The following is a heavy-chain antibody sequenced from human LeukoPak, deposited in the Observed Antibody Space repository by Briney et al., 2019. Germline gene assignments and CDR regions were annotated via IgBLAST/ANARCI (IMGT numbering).Heavy chain of an antibody. V-gene: IGHV3-23*01. D-gene: IGHD2-15*01. CDR1: GFTSSSYA. CDR2: ISGSGGSA. CDR3: ACIVVVAATQPFDY. J-gene: IGHJ4*02. Sequence: GGSLRLSCAASGFTSSSYAMSWVRQAPGRGLEWVSAISGSGGSAYYADSVKGRFTISRDNSKNTLYLQMNSLRAEDTAVYYCACIVVVAATQPFDYWGQGTLVTVSS.